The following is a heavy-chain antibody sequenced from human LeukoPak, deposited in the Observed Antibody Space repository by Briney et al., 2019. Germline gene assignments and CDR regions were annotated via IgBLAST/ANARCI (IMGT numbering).Heavy chain of an antibody. CDR3: ARAGQYRFDY. V-gene: IGHV3-74*01. J-gene: IGHJ4*02. D-gene: IGHD2-2*01. CDR1: GFTFRNYL. Sequence: GGFLRLSFCPSGFTFRNYLMHLGRQASGKGLVWVSRINIDGSTINYADSVKGRFTISRDNAKNTLYLQMNSLRAEDTAVYYCARAGQYRFDYWGQGTLVTVSS. CDR2: INIDGSTI.